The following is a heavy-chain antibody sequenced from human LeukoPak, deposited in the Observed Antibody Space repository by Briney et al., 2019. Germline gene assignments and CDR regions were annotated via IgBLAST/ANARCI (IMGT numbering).Heavy chain of an antibody. Sequence: GGSLRLSCAASGFTFSSYGMHWVRQAPGKGLEWVAVIWYDGSNKYYADSVKGRFTISRDNSKNTLYLQMNSLRAEDTAAYYCAGAAAGLNYFDYWGQGTLVTVSS. V-gene: IGHV3-33*01. D-gene: IGHD6-13*01. CDR1: GFTFSSYG. J-gene: IGHJ4*02. CDR2: IWYDGSNK. CDR3: AGAAAGLNYFDY.